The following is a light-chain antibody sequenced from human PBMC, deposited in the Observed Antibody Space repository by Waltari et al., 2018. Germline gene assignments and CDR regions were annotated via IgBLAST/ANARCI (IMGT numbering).Light chain of an antibody. V-gene: IGLV2-11*01. CDR1: TSDVGGYNY. CDR3: CSFAGTYTWV. Sequence: SALTQPRSVSGSPGQSVTISCTGTTSDVGGYNYVSWYQHHPGKAPKLMIFAVTQRPSGVPYRFSGSKSANTASLTISGLQAEDEADYYCCSFAGTYTWVFGGGTKVTVL. CDR2: AVT. J-gene: IGLJ3*02.